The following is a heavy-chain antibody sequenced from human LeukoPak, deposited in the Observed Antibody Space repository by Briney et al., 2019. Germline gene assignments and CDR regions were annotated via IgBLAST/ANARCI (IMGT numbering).Heavy chain of an antibody. Sequence: SETLSLTCTVSGGSISSGSYYWSWIRQPAGKGLEWIGRIYTSGSTNYNPSLKSRVTISVDTSKNQFSLKLSSVTAADTAVYYCARESAGYDILTGYYPNDAFDIWGQGTMVTVSS. CDR3: ARESAGYDILTGYYPNDAFDI. CDR2: IYTSGST. CDR1: GGSISSGSYY. V-gene: IGHV4-61*02. J-gene: IGHJ3*02. D-gene: IGHD3-9*01.